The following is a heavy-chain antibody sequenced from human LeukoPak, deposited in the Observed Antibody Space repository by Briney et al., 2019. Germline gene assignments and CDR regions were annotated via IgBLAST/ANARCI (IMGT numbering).Heavy chain of an antibody. CDR3: AKGPYSSTWYYFDY. V-gene: IGHV3-23*01. CDR2: MSASGDRGSGGST. D-gene: IGHD6-13*01. CDR1: GFTFSNYA. Sequence: GGSLRLSCAASGFTFSNYAMSWVRQAPGKGLEWVSDMSASGDRGSGGSTNYADSVKGRFSISRDNPKNTLYLQMNSLRAEDTAVYYCAKGPYSSTWYYFDYWGPGILVTVSS. J-gene: IGHJ4*02.